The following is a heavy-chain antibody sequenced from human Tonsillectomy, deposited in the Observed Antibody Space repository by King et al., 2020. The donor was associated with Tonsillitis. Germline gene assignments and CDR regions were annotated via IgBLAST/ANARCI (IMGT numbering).Heavy chain of an antibody. CDR3: ARDPSDSSGYYYLAYYYYYMDV. J-gene: IGHJ6*03. V-gene: IGHV3-74*01. Sequence: VQLVESGGGLVQPGGSLRLSCAASGFTFSSYWMHWVRQAPGKGLVWVSRINSDASSTSYADSVKGRFTISGDNAKNMLYLQMNSLRAEDTAVYYCARDPSDSSGYYYLAYYYYYMDVWGKGTTVTVSS. CDR1: GFTFSSYW. CDR2: INSDASST. D-gene: IGHD3-22*01.